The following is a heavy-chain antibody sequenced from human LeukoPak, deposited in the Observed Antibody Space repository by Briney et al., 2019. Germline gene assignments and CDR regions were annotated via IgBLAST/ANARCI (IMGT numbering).Heavy chain of an antibody. J-gene: IGHJ4*02. CDR2: IYHSGST. CDR1: GYSISSGYY. V-gene: IGHV4-38-2*01. Sequence: SETLSLTCAVSGYSISSGYYWGWIRQPPGKRLEWIGSIYHSGSTYYNPSLKSRVTISVDTSKNQFSLKLSSVTAADTAVYYCARAGSSAVAGHFDYWGQGTLVTVSS. D-gene: IGHD6-19*01. CDR3: ARAGSSAVAGHFDY.